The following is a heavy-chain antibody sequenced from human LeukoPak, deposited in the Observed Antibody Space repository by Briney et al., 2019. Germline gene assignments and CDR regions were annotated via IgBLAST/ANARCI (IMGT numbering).Heavy chain of an antibody. CDR2: INHSGST. V-gene: IGHV4-34*01. CDR1: GGSFSCYY. Sequence: SETLSLTCAVYGGSFSCYYWSWIRQPPGKGLEWIGEINHSGSTNYNPSLKSRVTISVDTSKNQFSLKLSSVTAADTAVYYCARGGYGSGRGKNWFDPWGQGTLVTVSS. D-gene: IGHD3-10*01. CDR3: ARGGYGSGRGKNWFDP. J-gene: IGHJ5*02.